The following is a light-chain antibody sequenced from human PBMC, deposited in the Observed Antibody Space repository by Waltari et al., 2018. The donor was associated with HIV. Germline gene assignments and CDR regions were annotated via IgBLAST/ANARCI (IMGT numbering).Light chain of an antibody. Sequence: QSVLTQSPSASGTPGQRVTISCSGSSSNIGSNYVYWYQQLPGTAPKLLIYGSNPRPPGVPVRVSGSYSGPSASLAISGLRSEDKADYYCAACDDSLSGRVFGGGTKLTVL. V-gene: IGLV1-47*01. CDR3: AACDDSLSGRV. CDR1: SSNIGSNY. J-gene: IGLJ3*02. CDR2: GSN.